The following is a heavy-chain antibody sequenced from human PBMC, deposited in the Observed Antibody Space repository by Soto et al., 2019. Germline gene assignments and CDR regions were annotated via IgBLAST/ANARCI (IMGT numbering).Heavy chain of an antibody. V-gene: IGHV4-31*01. CDR1: GGSISSGGYY. CDR2: IYYSGST. D-gene: IGHD3-16*02. CDR3: ARGVIH. Sequence: QVQLQESGPGLVKPSQTLSLTCTVSGGSISSGGYYWSWIRQHPGKGLEWSGYIYYSGSTPYNPXLXNXXTISVDTSKNQFSLKLSSVTAADPAVYYCARGVIHWGQGTLVTVSS. J-gene: IGHJ4*02.